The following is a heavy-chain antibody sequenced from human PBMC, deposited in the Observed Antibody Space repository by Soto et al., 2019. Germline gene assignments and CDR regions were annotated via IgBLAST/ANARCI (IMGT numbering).Heavy chain of an antibody. D-gene: IGHD2-15*01. CDR2: VNPSGGSA. CDR1: GYLFTAYS. J-gene: IGHJ1*01. V-gene: IGHV1-46*01. Sequence: DSGKVCFKTSGYLFTAYSMHLVRQAPGQGLEWMGVVNPSGGSAHYAHSFEGRVTLTRDTCTSTFYMELSSLRSEDTAVYYCAREENCRGGTCYSEYFHHWGQGTMVTVSS. CDR3: AREENCRGGTCYSEYFHH.